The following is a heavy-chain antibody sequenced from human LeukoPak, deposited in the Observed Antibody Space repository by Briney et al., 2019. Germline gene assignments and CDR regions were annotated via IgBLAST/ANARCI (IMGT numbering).Heavy chain of an antibody. V-gene: IGHV4-59*01. CDR2: MYYSGYT. D-gene: IGHD3-10*01. CDR1: GGSISDSY. Sequence: SETLSLTCTVSGGSISDSYWSWIRQPPGKGLEWIAYMYYSGYTNYNPSLKSRVTISVDTSKNHFSLNLSSVTAADTAVYYCARSKTGTYYPQWGQGTLVTVSS. CDR3: ARSKTGTYYPQ. J-gene: IGHJ4*02.